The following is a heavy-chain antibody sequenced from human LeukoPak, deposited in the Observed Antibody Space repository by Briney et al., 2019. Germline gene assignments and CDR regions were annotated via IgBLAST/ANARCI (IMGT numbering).Heavy chain of an antibody. Sequence: GGSLRLSCAASGFTFRSHSMAGGGRAPGKGLQGVSSISRSSIYIYYADSVKGRFTFSRDNAKSSLYVQMNSLIGEHPAVYYCARGDGATPPDVFDIWAQGTVVSVFS. CDR3: ARGDGATPPDVFDI. CDR2: ISRSSIYI. J-gene: IGHJ3*02. D-gene: IGHD4-17*01. V-gene: IGHV3-21*01. CDR1: GFTFRSHS.